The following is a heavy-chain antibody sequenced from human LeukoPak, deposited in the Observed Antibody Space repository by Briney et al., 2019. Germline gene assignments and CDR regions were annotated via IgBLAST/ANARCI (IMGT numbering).Heavy chain of an antibody. CDR2: IYYSGTT. D-gene: IGHD3-10*01. Sequence: PSETLSLTCTVSGGSISSSHYYWGWIRQTPGKGLEWIGTIYYSGTTYYNPSLESRATISEDTSKNQFSLTLRPATAADTAVYYCARQISDYYYYYIDVWGKGTTVTVSS. V-gene: IGHV4-39*01. J-gene: IGHJ6*03. CDR3: ARQISDYYYYYIDV. CDR1: GGSISSSHYY.